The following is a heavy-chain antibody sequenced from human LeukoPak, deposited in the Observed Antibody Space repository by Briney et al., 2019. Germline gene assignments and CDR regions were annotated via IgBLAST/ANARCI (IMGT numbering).Heavy chain of an antibody. CDR2: IWYDGSNK. V-gene: IGHV3-30*02. D-gene: IGHD7-27*01. Sequence: GGSLRLSCAASGFTFSSYGMHWVRQAPGKGLEWVAVIWYDGSNKYYADSVKGRFTISRDNSKNTLYLQMNSLRAEDTAVYYCAKNGDGQLTYFDYWGQGTLVTVSS. J-gene: IGHJ4*02. CDR3: AKNGDGQLTYFDY. CDR1: GFTFSSYG.